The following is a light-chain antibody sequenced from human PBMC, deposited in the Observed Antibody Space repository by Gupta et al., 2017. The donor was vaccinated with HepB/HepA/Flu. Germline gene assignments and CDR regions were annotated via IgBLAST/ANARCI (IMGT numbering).Light chain of an antibody. V-gene: IGLV1-40*01. J-gene: IGLJ1*01. CDR1: SSNIGAGYD. CDR2: GNS. Sequence: QSVLTQPPSVSGAPGQRVTISCTGSSSNIGAGYDVHWYQQLPGRAPKLLIYGNSNRPSGVPDRFSGSKSGTSASLAITGLQAEDEADYYCQSYDSSLSGSGVFGTGTKVTVL. CDR3: QSYDSSLSGSGV.